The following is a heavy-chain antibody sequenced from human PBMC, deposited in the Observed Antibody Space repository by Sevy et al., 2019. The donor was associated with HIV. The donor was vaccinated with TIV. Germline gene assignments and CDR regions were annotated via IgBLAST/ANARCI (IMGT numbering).Heavy chain of an antibody. D-gene: IGHD3-10*01. CDR1: GFTVSSNY. J-gene: IGHJ4*02. V-gene: IGHV3-72*01. Sequence: GGSLRLSCAASGFTVSSNYMSWVRQAPGKGLEWVGRTRNKANSYTTEYAASVKGRFTISRDDSKNSLYLQMNSRKTEDTAVYYCASGTQYYYGSGSLDYWGKGTLVTVSS. CDR3: ASGTQYYYGSGSLDY. CDR2: TRNKANSYTT.